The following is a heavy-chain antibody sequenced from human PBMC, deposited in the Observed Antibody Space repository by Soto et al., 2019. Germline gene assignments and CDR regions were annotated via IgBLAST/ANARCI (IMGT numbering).Heavy chain of an antibody. J-gene: IGHJ6*02. CDR2: INTYNGNT. V-gene: IGHV1-18*01. Sequence: QVQLVQSGAEVKNPGASVKVSCKASGYTFTRYGIGWARQAPGQGLEWMGWINTYNGNTNYAQNVQGRVTLTTDTYQRTAYMELRSLRSNYTAIDYCAMVDVYVTPSPQDVWGQGTTVIVSS. CDR1: GYTFTRYG. D-gene: IGHD2-8*01. CDR3: AMVDVYVTPSPQDV.